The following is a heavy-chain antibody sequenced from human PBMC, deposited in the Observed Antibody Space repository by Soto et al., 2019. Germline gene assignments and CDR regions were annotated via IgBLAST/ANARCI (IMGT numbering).Heavy chain of an antibody. Sequence: PGGSLRLSCAASGFTFSSYAVSWVRQTPGKGLEWVSAVLGGGGSTFYADSVKGRFTISRDNSRNTLYVQMNNLRAEDTAIYYCARKGPPRDAFDIWGQGTMVTVSS. CDR3: ARKGPPRDAFDI. V-gene: IGHV3-23*01. CDR2: VLGGGGST. CDR1: GFTFSSYA. J-gene: IGHJ3*02.